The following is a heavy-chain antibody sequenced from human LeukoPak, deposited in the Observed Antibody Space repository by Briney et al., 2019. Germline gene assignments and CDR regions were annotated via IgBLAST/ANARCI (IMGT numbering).Heavy chain of an antibody. CDR2: IYYSGST. CDR1: GDSISTYY. CDR3: ARQRVSLVAGTRWYFDY. J-gene: IGHJ4*02. Sequence: SETLSLTCTVSGDSISTYYWSWIRQPPGKGLEWIGYIYYSGSTNYNPSLKSRVTISVDTSKNQFSLKLSSVTAADTAVYYCARQRVSLVAGTRWYFDYWGQGTLVTVSS. V-gene: IGHV4-59*08. D-gene: IGHD6-19*01.